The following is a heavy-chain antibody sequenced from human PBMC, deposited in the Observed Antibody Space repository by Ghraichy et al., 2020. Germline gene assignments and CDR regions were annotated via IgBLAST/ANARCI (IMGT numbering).Heavy chain of an antibody. CDR2: IDWDDDK. D-gene: IGHD5-18*01. CDR1: GFSLTTSGVC. V-gene: IGHV2-70*01. CDR3: ARIVETERYSSGFDY. Sequence: SGPTLVKPTQTLTLTCTFSGFSLTTSGVCVTWTRQPPGKALEWLAVIDWDDDKYYSTSLKTRLTISKDTSKNQVVLTMTKMNPADTATYYCARIVETERYSSGFDYWGPGTLVTVSS. J-gene: IGHJ4*02.